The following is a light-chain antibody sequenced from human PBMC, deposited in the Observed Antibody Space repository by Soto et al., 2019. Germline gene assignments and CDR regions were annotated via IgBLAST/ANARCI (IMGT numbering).Light chain of an antibody. V-gene: IGKV3-20*01. Sequence: EFVLTQSPGTLSLSPGERATLSCRASQSVSSSYLAWYQQKPGQAPRLLIYGASSRATGIPDRFSGSGSGTDFTLTISRLESGDFAVYYCQQFGTSLPITFGQGTRLEIK. CDR2: GAS. CDR1: QSVSSSY. CDR3: QQFGTSLPIT. J-gene: IGKJ5*01.